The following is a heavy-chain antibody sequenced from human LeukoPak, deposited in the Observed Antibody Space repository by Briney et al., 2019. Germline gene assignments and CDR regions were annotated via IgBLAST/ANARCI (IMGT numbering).Heavy chain of an antibody. Sequence: GGSLRLSCAASGFTFSSYAMSWVRQAPGKGLEWVSYISSSGSTIYYADSVKGRFTISRDNAKNSLYLQMNSLRAEDTAVYYCASSDYYDSSGYAWWGQGTLVTVSS. V-gene: IGHV3-48*04. D-gene: IGHD3-22*01. J-gene: IGHJ4*02. CDR2: ISSSGSTI. CDR1: GFTFSSYA. CDR3: ASSDYYDSSGYAW.